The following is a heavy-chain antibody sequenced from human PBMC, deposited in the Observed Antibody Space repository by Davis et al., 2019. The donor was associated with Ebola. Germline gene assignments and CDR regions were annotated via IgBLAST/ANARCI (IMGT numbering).Heavy chain of an antibody. Sequence: GESLKISCKGSGYSFTSYWIGWVRQLPGKGLEWMGIIYPGDSDTRYSPSFQSQVTISADKSISTAYLQWSSLKASDTAMYYCARFRSRNYYYYGMDVWGQGTTVTVSS. CDR1: GYSFTSYW. V-gene: IGHV5-51*01. J-gene: IGHJ6*02. CDR3: ARFRSRNYYYYGMDV. D-gene: IGHD1-14*01. CDR2: IYPGDSDT.